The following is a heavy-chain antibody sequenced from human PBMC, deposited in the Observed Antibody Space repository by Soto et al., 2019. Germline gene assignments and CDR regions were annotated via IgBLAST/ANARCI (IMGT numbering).Heavy chain of an antibody. CDR2: IYTSGST. D-gene: IGHD3-10*01. CDR3: ARVSSSGWFGELSLDY. Sequence: PSETLSLTCTVSGGSIISYYWSWIRQPAGKGLEWIGRIYTSGSTNYNPSLKSRVTMSVDTSKNQFSLKLSSVTAADTAVYYCARVSSSGWFGELSLDYWGQGTLVTVSS. CDR1: GGSIISYY. J-gene: IGHJ4*02. V-gene: IGHV4-4*07.